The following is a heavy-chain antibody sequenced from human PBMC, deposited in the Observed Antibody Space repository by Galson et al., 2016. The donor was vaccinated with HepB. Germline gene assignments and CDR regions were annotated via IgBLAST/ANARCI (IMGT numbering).Heavy chain of an antibody. V-gene: IGHV4-39*01. Sequence: SETLSLTCVVSGGSINRNDYYWGWIRQSPGKGLEWLGSIYCTGTPYYNPSLESRVIISIDTSKNQFSLKLRSVTAADTAIYYCASDLVVATVPRPLNFWGQGALVIVSS. CDR1: GGSINRNDYY. CDR2: IYCTGTP. CDR3: ASDLVVATVPRPLNF. J-gene: IGHJ4*02. D-gene: IGHD2-21*02.